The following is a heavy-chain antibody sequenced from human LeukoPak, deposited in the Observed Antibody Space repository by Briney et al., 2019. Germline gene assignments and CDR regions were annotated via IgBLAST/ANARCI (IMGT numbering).Heavy chain of an antibody. V-gene: IGHV3-30-3*01. CDR2: ISYDGTNK. CDR3: AKAVDYDSSGYPDY. J-gene: IGHJ4*02. Sequence: PGTSLRLSCAASGFTFISYAIHWVRQAPGKGLEGVAVISYDGTNKYYADSVKGRFTISKDNSKNPLYLQMNSLTAEDTAVYYCAKAVDYDSSGYPDYWGQGTLVTVSS. CDR1: GFTFISYA. D-gene: IGHD3-22*01.